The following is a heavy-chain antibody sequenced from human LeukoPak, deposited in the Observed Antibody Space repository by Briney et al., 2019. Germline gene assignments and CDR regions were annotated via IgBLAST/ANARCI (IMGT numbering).Heavy chain of an antibody. J-gene: IGHJ4*02. V-gene: IGHV3-21*06. Sequence: GGSLRLSCAASGFTFSSYSMNWVRQAPGKGLEWVSSISSSSSYIYYADSVKGRFRISRDNAKSSLDLEMNSLRAEDTTVYYCARAMSTFGGVRNYFDSWGQGTLVTVSS. CDR2: ISSSSSYI. D-gene: IGHD3-16*01. CDR1: GFTFSSYS. CDR3: ARAMSTFGGVRNYFDS.